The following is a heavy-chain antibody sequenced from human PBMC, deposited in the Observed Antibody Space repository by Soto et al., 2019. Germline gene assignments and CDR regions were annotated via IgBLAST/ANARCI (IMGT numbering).Heavy chain of an antibody. D-gene: IGHD6-13*01. CDR1: GFTFRSFT. CDR3: TRDASRDSSARGWFDP. J-gene: IGHJ5*02. CDR2: ISSNSAYI. Sequence: RRLSCAASGFTFRSFTMNWVRQAPGKGLEWVSTISSNSAYIYCTDALRGRFTISRDNAKNSLHLQMNSLRAEDTAVYYCTRDASRDSSARGWFDPWGPGXLVTVSS. V-gene: IGHV3-21*01.